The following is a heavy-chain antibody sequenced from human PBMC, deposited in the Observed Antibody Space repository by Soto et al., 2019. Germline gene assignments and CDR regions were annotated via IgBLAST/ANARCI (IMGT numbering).Heavy chain of an antibody. D-gene: IGHD3-10*01. CDR2: INHSGST. V-gene: IGHV4-34*01. Sequence: PSETLSPTCAVFGGSFSGYYWSWIRQPQGEGLGWIGEINHSGSTNYNPSLKSRLTISVDTSKNQFSLKLSSVTAADTAVYYCTRGLGGCPWFDPWGQGTLVTVS. CDR3: TRGLGGCPWFDP. J-gene: IGHJ5*02. CDR1: GGSFSGYY.